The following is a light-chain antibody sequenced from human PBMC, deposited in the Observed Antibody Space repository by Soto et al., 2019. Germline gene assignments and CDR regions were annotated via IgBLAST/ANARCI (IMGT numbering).Light chain of an antibody. V-gene: IGKV3-15*01. CDR2: CAS. Sequence: EIVLTQSPATLSLSPGERAPLSCRASQSVSSNLAWYKPKPGQAPSLLIYCASTRATGIPARFSGSGSGTESTLTIRSLKSEEFAVDYCQQYNNRPTCGQGTKVDIK. CDR1: QSVSSN. J-gene: IGKJ1*01. CDR3: QQYNNRPT.